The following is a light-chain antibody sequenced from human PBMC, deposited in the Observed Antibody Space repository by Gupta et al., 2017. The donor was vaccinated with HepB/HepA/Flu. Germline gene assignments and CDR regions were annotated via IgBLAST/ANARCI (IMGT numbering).Light chain of an antibody. CDR2: DAS. V-gene: IGKV3-11*01. Sequence: EIVLTQSPATLSLSPGERANLFCRASQSVRSYLAWYQQKPGQAPRLLIYDASNRATGIPARFSGSGSGTDFTLTISRLEPEDFAVYYCQQRSIWPLTFGGGTKVEIK. J-gene: IGKJ4*01. CDR1: QSVRSY. CDR3: QQRSIWPLT.